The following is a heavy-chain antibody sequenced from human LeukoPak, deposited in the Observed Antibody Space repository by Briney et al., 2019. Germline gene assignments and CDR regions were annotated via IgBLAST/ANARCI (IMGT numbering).Heavy chain of an antibody. D-gene: IGHD3-10*01. CDR3: ARGGAGVTMVRGVIGPFDY. CDR1: GFTFSSYG. J-gene: IGHJ4*02. Sequence: GGSLRLSCAASGFTFSSYGMHWVRQAPGKGPEWVAVISYDGSNKYYADSVKGRFTISRDNSKNTLYLQMNSLRAEDTAVYYCARGGAGVTMVRGVIGPFDYWGQGTLVTVSS. CDR2: ISYDGSNK. V-gene: IGHV3-30*03.